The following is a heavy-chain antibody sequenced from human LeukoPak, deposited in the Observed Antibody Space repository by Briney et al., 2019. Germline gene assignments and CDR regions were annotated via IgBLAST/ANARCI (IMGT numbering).Heavy chain of an antibody. V-gene: IGHV1-69*13. Sequence: SVKVSFKASGGTFSSYAITWVRQAPGQGLEWMGGIIPFFGTANYAQKFQGRVTITADESTSTAYMELSSLRAEDTAVYYCARSRLTCSGGSCYLYYFDYWGQGTLVTVSS. J-gene: IGHJ4*02. CDR2: IIPFFGTA. CDR1: GGTFSSYA. CDR3: ARSRLTCSGGSCYLYYFDY. D-gene: IGHD2-15*01.